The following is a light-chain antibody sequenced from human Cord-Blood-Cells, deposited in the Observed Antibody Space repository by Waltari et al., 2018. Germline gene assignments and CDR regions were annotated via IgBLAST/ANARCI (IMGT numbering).Light chain of an antibody. CDR1: ALPKPY. CDR3: QSADSSGTYVV. CDR2: KDS. V-gene: IGLV3-25*02. J-gene: IGLJ2*01. Sequence: SYELTQPPSVCVRKGQRARITCSGDALPKPYAYWYQQKPGQAPVLVIYKDSERPSGIPERFSGSSSGTTVTLTISGVQAEDEADYYCQSADSSGTYVVFGGGTKLTVL.